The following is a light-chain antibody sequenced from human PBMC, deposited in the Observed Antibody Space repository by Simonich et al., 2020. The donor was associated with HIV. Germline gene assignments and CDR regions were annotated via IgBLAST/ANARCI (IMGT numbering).Light chain of an antibody. CDR1: QRVSSN. Sequence: EIVMTQSPATLSVSPGERATLSCRASQRVSSNLAWYQQKPGQAPRLLIYGASTRATGIPARFSGSGSGTEFTLTISSLQPEDFATYYCQQSYSTPLTFGGGTKVDIK. CDR2: GAS. CDR3: QQSYSTPLT. J-gene: IGKJ4*01. V-gene: IGKV3-15*01.